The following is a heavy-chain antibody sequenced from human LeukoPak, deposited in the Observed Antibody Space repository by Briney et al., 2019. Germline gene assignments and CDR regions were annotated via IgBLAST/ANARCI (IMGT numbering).Heavy chain of an antibody. CDR1: GFTFSSYW. CDR2: INTDGSST. D-gene: IGHD3-3*01. Sequence: GGSLRLSCAASGFTFSSYWMHWVRQAPGKGLVWVSRINTDGSSTSYADSVKGRFTISRDNAKNTLYLQMNSLRAEDTAVYYCAKAGTIFGVENYYYYYYMDVWGKGTTVTVSS. V-gene: IGHV3-74*01. J-gene: IGHJ6*03. CDR3: AKAGTIFGVENYYYYYYMDV.